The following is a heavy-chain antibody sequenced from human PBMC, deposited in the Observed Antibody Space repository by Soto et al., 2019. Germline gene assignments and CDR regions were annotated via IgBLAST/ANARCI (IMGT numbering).Heavy chain of an antibody. CDR1: GGTFSSYA. CDR2: IIPIFGTA. J-gene: IGHJ3*02. D-gene: IGHD3-22*01. CDR3: ATHHTLDYYDNSCYYGGGTAFDI. V-gene: IGHV1-69*06. Sequence: SEKVSCKASGGTFSSYAISWVRQAPGQGLEWMGGIIPIFGTANYAQKFQGRVTITADKSTSTAYMELSSLRSEDTAVYYCATHHTLDYYDNSCYYGGGTAFDIWGQGTMVTVSS.